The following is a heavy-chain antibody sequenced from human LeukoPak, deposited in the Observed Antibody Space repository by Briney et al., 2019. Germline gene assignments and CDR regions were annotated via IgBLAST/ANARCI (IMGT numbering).Heavy chain of an antibody. CDR3: ARSNSGSWWFGFDY. D-gene: IGHD1-26*01. Sequence: SETLSLTCAVYGGSFSGYYWSWIRQPPGKGLEWIGEINHSGSTNYNPSLKSRVTISVDTSKNQFSLKLSSVTAADTAVYYCARSNSGSWWFGFDYWGQGTLVTVSS. CDR2: INHSGST. CDR1: GGSFSGYY. J-gene: IGHJ4*02. V-gene: IGHV4-34*01.